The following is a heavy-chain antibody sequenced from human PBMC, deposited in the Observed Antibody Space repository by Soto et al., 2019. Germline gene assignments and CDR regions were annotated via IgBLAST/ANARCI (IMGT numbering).Heavy chain of an antibody. CDR3: TVWGSGNDFGAA. D-gene: IGHD3-10*01. Sequence: EVQLVESGGGLVQPGGSLRLSCAAFGFTFSDHYMDWVRQAPGKGLGWVGRSKNKADSYTTEYAASVKGRFTISRDGSKNSLFLQMNSLKTEDTAVYYCTVWGSGNDFGAAWGQGILVTVSS. J-gene: IGHJ4*02. CDR2: SKNKADSYTT. V-gene: IGHV3-72*01. CDR1: GFTFSDHY.